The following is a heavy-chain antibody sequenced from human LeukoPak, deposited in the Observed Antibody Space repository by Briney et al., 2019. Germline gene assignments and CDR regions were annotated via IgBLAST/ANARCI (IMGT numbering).Heavy chain of an antibody. J-gene: IGHJ6*02. V-gene: IGHV1-69*13. Sequence: GASVKVSCKASGGTFSSYAISWVRQAPGQGLEWMGGIIPIFGTANYAQKFQGRVTITADESTSTAYMELSSLRSEDTAVYYCARVPPPYYYYGMDVWGQGTTVTVSS. CDR2: IIPIFGTA. CDR1: GGTFSSYA. CDR3: ARVPPPYYYYGMDV.